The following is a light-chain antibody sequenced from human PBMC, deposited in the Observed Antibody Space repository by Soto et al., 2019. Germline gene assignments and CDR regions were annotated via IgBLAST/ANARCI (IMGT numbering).Light chain of an antibody. CDR1: QSVLYSSKNRNY. CDR3: QQYYNSPLT. V-gene: IGKV4-1*01. CDR2: WAS. J-gene: IGKJ4*01. Sequence: DIVRTQSPDSLAVSLGERVTINCKSSQSVLYSSKNRNYLAWFQQKPGQPPKLLIYWASTRESGVPDRFSGSGSGTDFTLTISGLQAEDVAVYYCQQYYNSPLTFGGGTKVEI.